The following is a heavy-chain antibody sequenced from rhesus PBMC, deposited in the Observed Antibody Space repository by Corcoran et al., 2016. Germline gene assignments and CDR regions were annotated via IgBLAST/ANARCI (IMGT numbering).Heavy chain of an antibody. CDR1: GFSLTTTGMG. CDR3: ARYNWNYGYFDC. CDR2: IYWDDYK. Sequence: QVTLKESGPALVKPTQTLTLTFTFSGFSLTTTGMGVGWIRQHPGKALYWLVLIYWDDYKRYSTSLKGRLTISKDTSKNQVVLTMTNMDPVDTATYYCARYNWNYGYFDCWGQGVLVTVSS. D-gene: IGHD1-26*01. J-gene: IGHJ4*01. V-gene: IGHV2-174*01.